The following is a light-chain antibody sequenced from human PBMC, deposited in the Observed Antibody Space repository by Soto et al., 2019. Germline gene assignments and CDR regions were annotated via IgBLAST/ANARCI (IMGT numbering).Light chain of an antibody. CDR2: GSS. J-gene: IGKJ1*01. CDR3: QQYSRLWT. Sequence: EIQLTQSPSSLSSSVGDRVTITCRASESISTWLAWYQQKPGKATKLLIYGSSSLEGGAPTWFSSDGCETDFTLTISSLQRDDFGSYYCQQYSRLWTFGQGTKVDIK. CDR1: ESISTW. V-gene: IGKV1-5*03.